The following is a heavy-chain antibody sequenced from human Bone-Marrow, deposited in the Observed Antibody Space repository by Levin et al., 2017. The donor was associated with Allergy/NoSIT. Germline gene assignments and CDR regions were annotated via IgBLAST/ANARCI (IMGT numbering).Heavy chain of an antibody. Sequence: SQTLSLTCIVSGGSIRSSSYYLGWIRQPPGKGLEWIGSISYSGSTYYNPSLKSRVTISVDTSKKQFSLKLSFVTAADTAVYYCARYRVGGGAYFLDYWGQGTLVTVSS. CDR2: ISYSGST. V-gene: IGHV4-39*01. J-gene: IGHJ4*02. D-gene: IGHD4-23*01. CDR3: ARYRVGGGAYFLDY. CDR1: GGSIRSSSYY.